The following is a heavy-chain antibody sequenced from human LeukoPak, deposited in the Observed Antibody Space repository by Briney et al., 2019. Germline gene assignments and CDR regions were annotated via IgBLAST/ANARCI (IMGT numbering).Heavy chain of an antibody. CDR3: ARERSDTAMVTNYFDY. V-gene: IGHV4-4*08. CDR1: SGSIRSYY. D-gene: IGHD5-18*01. Sequence: SETLSLTCIVSSGSIRSYYWSWIRQPPGKGLEWIGYIYNSGSTNYNPSLNSRVTISVDTSKNQFSLKLSSVTAADTAVYYCARERSDTAMVTNYFDYWGQGTLVTVSS. J-gene: IGHJ4*02. CDR2: IYNSGST.